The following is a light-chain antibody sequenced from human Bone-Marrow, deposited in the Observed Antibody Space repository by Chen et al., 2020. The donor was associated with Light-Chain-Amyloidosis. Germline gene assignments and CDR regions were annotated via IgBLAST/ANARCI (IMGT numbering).Light chain of an antibody. CDR3: QSYQGSSQGV. CDR2: EDD. CDR1: SGSIATNY. J-gene: IGLJ3*02. V-gene: IGLV6-57*01. Sequence: NFMLTQPHSVSEPPGKTLIISFPRSSGSIATNYVQWYQQRPGSSPTTVIYEDDQRPSGVPDRFSGSIDRSSNSASLTISGLKTEDEADYYCQSYQGSSQGVFGGGTKLTVL.